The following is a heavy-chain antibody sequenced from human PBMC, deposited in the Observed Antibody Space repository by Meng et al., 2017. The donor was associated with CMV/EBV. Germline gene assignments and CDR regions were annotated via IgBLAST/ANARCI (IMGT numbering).Heavy chain of an antibody. V-gene: IGHV1-18*01. J-gene: IGHJ2*01. Sequence: RRVKLGCDVKRPGASVQVSCTASGYTFTSDGISWVRQAPGQGLEWMGWISAYNGNTNYAQKLQGRVTMTTDTSTSTAYMELRSLRSDDTAVYYCARDPLFGGGGRFDLWGRGTLVTVSS. CDR1: GYTFTSDG. CDR2: ISAYNGNT. D-gene: IGHD3-10*01. CDR3: ARDPLFGGGGRFDL.